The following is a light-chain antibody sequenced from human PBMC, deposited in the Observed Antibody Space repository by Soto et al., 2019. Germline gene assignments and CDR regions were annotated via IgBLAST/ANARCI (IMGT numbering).Light chain of an antibody. J-gene: IGKJ1*01. CDR2: AAS. V-gene: IGKV1-8*01. Sequence: AIRMTQSPSSLSASTGDRVTITCRASQGISSYLAWYQQKPGKAPKLLIYAASTLQSGVPSRFSGSGSGTDLTLTISCLQSEDFATYYCQQYYSYPVAFGQGTKVEIK. CDR3: QQYYSYPVA. CDR1: QGISSY.